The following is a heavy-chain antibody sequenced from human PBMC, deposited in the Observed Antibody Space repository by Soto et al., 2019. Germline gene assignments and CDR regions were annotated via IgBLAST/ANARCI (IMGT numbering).Heavy chain of an antibody. CDR3: VRDSYGNYAFDY. CDR1: GFTFSTYT. CDR2: ISSRTYT. D-gene: IGHD4-17*01. J-gene: IGHJ4*02. Sequence: GGSLRLSCAASGFTFSTYTMNWVRQAPGKGPEWVSSISSRTYTYYADPVKGRFTISKDNAKDSLYLQMNSLRAEDTAVYFCVRDSYGNYAFDYWGPGTLVTVSS. V-gene: IGHV3-21*01.